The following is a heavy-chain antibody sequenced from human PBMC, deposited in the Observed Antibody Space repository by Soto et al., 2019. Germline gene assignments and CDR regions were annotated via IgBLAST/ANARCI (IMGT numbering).Heavy chain of an antibody. J-gene: IGHJ4*02. CDR2: ISGSGIST. D-gene: IGHD6-19*01. Sequence: GGSLRLSCAASGFTFSSYAMSWVRKAPGKGLEWVSAISGSGISTYYADSVKGRFTISRDNSKNTLYLQMNSLRAEDTAVYYCAKEGEHSSGWANFDYWGQGALVTVSS. V-gene: IGHV3-23*01. CDR1: GFTFSSYA. CDR3: AKEGEHSSGWANFDY.